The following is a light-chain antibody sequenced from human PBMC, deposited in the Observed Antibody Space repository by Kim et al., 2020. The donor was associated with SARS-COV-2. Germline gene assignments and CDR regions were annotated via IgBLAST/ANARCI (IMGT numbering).Light chain of an antibody. J-gene: IGLJ2*01. Sequence: SSELTQDPAVSVALGQTVRITCQGDSLRSYYASWYQQKPGQAPVLVIYGKNNRPSGIPDRFSGSSSGNTAFLTITGAQAEDEADYYCNSRDSSGNHPIFGGGTQLTVL. CDR2: GKN. V-gene: IGLV3-19*01. CDR1: SLRSYY. CDR3: NSRDSSGNHPI.